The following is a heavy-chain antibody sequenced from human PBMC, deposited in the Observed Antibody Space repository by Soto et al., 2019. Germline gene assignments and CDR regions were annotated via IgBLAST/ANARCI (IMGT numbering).Heavy chain of an antibody. V-gene: IGHV4-59*08. D-gene: IGHD3-3*01. J-gene: IGHJ6*03. CDR2: IYYSGST. Sequence: SETLSLTCTVSGGSFSSYYWSWIRQPPGKGLEWIGYIYYSGSTNYNPSLKSRVTISVDTSKNQFSLKLSSVTAADTAVYYCARRSVLRFLEWSPGYYYMDVWGKGTTVTVSS. CDR3: ARRSVLRFLEWSPGYYYMDV. CDR1: GGSFSSYY.